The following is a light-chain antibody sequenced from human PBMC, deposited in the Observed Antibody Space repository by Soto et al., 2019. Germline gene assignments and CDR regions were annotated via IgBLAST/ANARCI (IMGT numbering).Light chain of an antibody. J-gene: IGKJ1*01. V-gene: IGKV3-20*01. CDR1: QSVGKNF. Sequence: EIVLTQSPGTLSLSPGERATLSCRASQSVGKNFVAWYQQKPGQAPSILIHGASSRATGIPDRFSGSGSGTDFTLTLSRLEPEDFAVYYCQQYASSPRTFGQGTKVEI. CDR3: QQYASSPRT. CDR2: GAS.